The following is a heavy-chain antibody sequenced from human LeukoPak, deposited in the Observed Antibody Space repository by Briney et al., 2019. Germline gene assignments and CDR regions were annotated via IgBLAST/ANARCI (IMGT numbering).Heavy chain of an antibody. D-gene: IGHD3-22*01. CDR3: TTDRTMKGY. J-gene: IGHJ4*02. V-gene: IGHV3-15*01. CDR1: GFTFSNAW. Sequence: GGSLRLSCAASGFTFSNAWMAWVRQAPGKGLEWVGRIRRKNDGGTIGYAAPVKDRFTISRDDSKNTLYLQMNSLEIEDTAVYFCTTDRTMKGYWGQGTLVTVSS. CDR2: IRRKNDGGTI.